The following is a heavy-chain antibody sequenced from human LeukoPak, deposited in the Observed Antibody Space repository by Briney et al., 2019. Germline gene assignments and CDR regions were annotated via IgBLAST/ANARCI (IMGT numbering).Heavy chain of an antibody. CDR3: ARVKDYDFWSGYYDYYGMDV. J-gene: IGHJ6*02. CDR1: GGSISSYY. D-gene: IGHD3-3*01. Sequence: RASETLSLTCTVSGGSISSYYWSWIRQPPGKGLEWIGYIYYSGSTNYNPSLKSRVTISVDTSKNQFSLKLSSVTAADTAVYYCARVKDYDFWSGYYDYYGMDVWGQGTTVTVSS. V-gene: IGHV4-59*01. CDR2: IYYSGST.